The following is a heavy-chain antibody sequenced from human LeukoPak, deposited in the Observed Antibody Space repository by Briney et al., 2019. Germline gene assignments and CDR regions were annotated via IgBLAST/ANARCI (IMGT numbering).Heavy chain of an antibody. CDR3: ARDRSNSWTFDY. V-gene: IGHV3-30*03. J-gene: IGHJ4*02. CDR2: ISYDGSHI. Sequence: PGRSLRLSCAASGFTFSKSGMHWVRQAPGKGLEWMAVISYDGSHIYYADSVKGRFTISRDSSKNTLYLQMNSLRTDDTAVYYCARDRSNSWTFDYWGQGTLVTVSS. D-gene: IGHD6-13*01. CDR1: GFTFSKSG.